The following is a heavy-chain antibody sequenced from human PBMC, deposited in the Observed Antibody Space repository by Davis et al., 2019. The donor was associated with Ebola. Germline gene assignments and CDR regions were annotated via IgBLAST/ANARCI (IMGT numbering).Heavy chain of an antibody. CDR3: AREGWDSSGPDAFDI. J-gene: IGHJ3*02. V-gene: IGHV4-61*01. CDR2: IYYSGST. Sequence: PSETLSLTCTVSGGSVSSGSYYWSWIRQPPGKGLEWIGYIYYSGSTNYNPSLKSRVTISVDTSKNQFSLKLSSVTAADTAVYYCAREGWDSSGPDAFDIWGQGTMVTVSS. D-gene: IGHD3-22*01. CDR1: GGSVSSGSYY.